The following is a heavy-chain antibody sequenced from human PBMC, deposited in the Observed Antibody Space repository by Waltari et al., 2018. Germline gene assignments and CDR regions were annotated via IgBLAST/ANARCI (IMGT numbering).Heavy chain of an antibody. CDR2: FDPEGARI. D-gene: IGHD7-27*01. J-gene: IGHJ3*01. CDR3: VTEGGNSGAFDF. Sequence: LQLVQSGAEVKTPGASVTVSCKVSGYTLIELSMHWVRQAPGKGLEWIGGFDPEGARIVYSQTFQGRVSLTEDTSTDTAYMVLSSLRVEDAAVYYCVTEGGNSGAFDFWGPGTMVTVFS. CDR1: GYTLIELS. V-gene: IGHV1-24*01.